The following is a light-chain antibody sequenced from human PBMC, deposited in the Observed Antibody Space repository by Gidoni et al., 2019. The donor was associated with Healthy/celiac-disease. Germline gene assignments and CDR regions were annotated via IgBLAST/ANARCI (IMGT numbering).Light chain of an antibody. CDR3: QQYGSSPMG. Sequence: EIVLTQSPGTLSLSPGERATLSCRASQSVSSSYLAWYQQKPGQAPRLLIYGASSRATGIPDRFSGSVSGTDFTLTISRLEPEDFAVYYCQQYGSSPMGFGGGTKVEIK. CDR1: QSVSSSY. V-gene: IGKV3-20*01. CDR2: GAS. J-gene: IGKJ4*02.